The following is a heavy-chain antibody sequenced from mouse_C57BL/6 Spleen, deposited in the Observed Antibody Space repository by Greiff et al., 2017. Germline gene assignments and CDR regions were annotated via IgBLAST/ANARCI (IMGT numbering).Heavy chain of an antibody. V-gene: IGHV7-3*01. CDR1: GFTFTDYY. Sequence: EVNVVESGGGLVQPGGSLSLSCAASGFTFTDYYMSWVRQPPGKALEWLGFIRNKANGYTTEYSASVKGRFTISRDNSQSILYLQMHALRAEDSATYYCARSLYDGYLWFAYWGQGTLVTVSA. J-gene: IGHJ3*01. CDR2: IRNKANGYTT. CDR3: ARSLYDGYLWFAY. D-gene: IGHD2-3*01.